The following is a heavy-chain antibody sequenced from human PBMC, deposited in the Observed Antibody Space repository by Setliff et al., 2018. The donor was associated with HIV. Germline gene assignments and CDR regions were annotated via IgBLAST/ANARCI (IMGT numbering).Heavy chain of an antibody. J-gene: IGHJ4*02. CDR2: IYHSGST. V-gene: IGHV4-4*02. D-gene: IGHD6-19*01. CDR3: ARATWLVHPFPLYYFDY. Sequence: SETLSLTCAVSGGSISSRNWWSWVRQPPGKGLEWIGEIYHSGSTNYNPSLKSRVTISVDKSKNQFSLKLISVTAADTAVYYCARATWLVHPFPLYYFDYWVPETLLVTVS. CDR1: GGSISSRNW.